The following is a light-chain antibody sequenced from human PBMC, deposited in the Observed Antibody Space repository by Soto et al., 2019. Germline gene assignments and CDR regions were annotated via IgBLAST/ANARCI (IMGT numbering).Light chain of an antibody. CDR3: QQSYSGPLT. Sequence: DIQMTQSPSSLSISVGDRVTITCRSSHDIGNHLNWYQQKPGKAPQLLLYSAFTLQSCVPSRFSGSGSGTAFTLTITSLQPEDSATYFCQQSYSGPLTFGGGTKVEV. CDR1: HDIGNH. V-gene: IGKV1-39*01. J-gene: IGKJ4*01. CDR2: SAF.